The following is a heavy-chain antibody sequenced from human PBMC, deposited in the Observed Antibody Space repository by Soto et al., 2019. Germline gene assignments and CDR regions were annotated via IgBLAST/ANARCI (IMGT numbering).Heavy chain of an antibody. J-gene: IGHJ6*02. CDR2: ISGYNGHT. V-gene: IGHV1-18*01. CDR3: TRGGEMPYYYYGLDV. D-gene: IGHD3-16*01. Sequence: ASVKVSCKASGYTFTTYGISWVRQAPGQGLEWMGWISGYNGHTKYAQKFQGRVTMTTDTSTSTVYMDLRSLRSDDTAVYYCTRGGEMPYYYYGLDVWGQGTTVTV. CDR1: GYTFTTYG.